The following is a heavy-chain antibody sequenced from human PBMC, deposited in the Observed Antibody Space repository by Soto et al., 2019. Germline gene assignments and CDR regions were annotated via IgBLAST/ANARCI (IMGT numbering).Heavy chain of an antibody. J-gene: IGHJ6*02. CDR2: INLDGSEK. CDR3: ATDGSTSSYSYAYHGMYV. D-gene: IGHD5-18*01. V-gene: IGHV3-7*05. CDR1: GFTFRTYW. Sequence: EVQLVASGGGLVQPGGSLRLSCAASGFTFRTYWLSWVRQVPGKGLEWVANINLDGSEKNYVDSVKGRFTISRDNARNLLSLQVSYLRADDMALYYCATDGSTSSYSYAYHGMYVWGQETTVTVSS.